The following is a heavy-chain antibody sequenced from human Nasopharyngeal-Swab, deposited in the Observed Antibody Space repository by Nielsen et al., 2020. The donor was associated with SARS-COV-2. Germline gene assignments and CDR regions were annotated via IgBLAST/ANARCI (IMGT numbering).Heavy chain of an antibody. CDR1: GYSFPSYW. CDR3: ATGREHYYYYMDV. D-gene: IGHD1-1*01. CDR2: IYPGDSDT. J-gene: IGHJ6*03. Sequence: GESLKISCKGSGYSFPSYWLGWVRQMPGKGLEWMGIIYPGDSDTIYSPSFQGQVTISADKSISTADLQWSSLKDSDTAMYYCATGREHYYYYMDVWGKGTTVTVSS. V-gene: IGHV5-51*01.